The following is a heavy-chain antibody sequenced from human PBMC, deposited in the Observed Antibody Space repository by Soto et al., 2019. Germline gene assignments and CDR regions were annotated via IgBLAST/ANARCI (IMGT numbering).Heavy chain of an antibody. V-gene: IGHV3-33*01. CDR2: VWYDGSDK. CDR3: ARDYYDSSGYYHFDH. J-gene: IGHJ4*02. Sequence: QVQLVESGGGVVQPGRSLRLSCAASGFTFSNYGMHWVRQAPGKGLEWVAVVWYDGSDKYYADFVKGRFTISRDNSKNTLYLQINSLRAEDTAVYYCARDYYDSSGYYHFDHWGQGTLVTVSS. CDR1: GFTFSNYG. D-gene: IGHD3-22*01.